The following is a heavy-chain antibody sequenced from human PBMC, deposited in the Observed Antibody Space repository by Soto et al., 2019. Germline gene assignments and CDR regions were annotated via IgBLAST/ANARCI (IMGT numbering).Heavy chain of an antibody. CDR1: GFTFSSYG. CDR3: AKGPPYIAAAPLDV. D-gene: IGHD6-13*01. V-gene: IGHV3-30*18. J-gene: IGHJ6*04. Sequence: GGSLRLSCAASGFTFSSYGMHWVRQAPGKGLEWVAVISYDGSNKYYADSVKGRFTISRDNSKNTLYLQMNSLRAEDTAVYYCAKGPPYIAAAPLDVWGKGTTVTVSS. CDR2: ISYDGSNK.